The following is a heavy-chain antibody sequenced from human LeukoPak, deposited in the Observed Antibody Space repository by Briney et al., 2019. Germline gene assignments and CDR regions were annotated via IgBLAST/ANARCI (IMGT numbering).Heavy chain of an antibody. J-gene: IGHJ6*02. V-gene: IGHV3-74*01. CDR2: VNSDGSGI. CDR1: GFSFRSYW. Sequence: GGSLRLSCAASGFSFRSYWMHWVRQVPGKGLVWVSRVNSDGSGIRYADSVNGRFTISRDNARNTLYLQMNSLRAEDTAVYYCAREGLLSSGWALYHHHGMDVWGQGTTVTVSS. D-gene: IGHD6-19*01. CDR3: AREGLLSSGWALYHHHGMDV.